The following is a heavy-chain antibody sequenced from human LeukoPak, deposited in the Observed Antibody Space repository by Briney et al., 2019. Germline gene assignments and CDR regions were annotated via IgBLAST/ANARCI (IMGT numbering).Heavy chain of an antibody. Sequence: PGGSLRLSCAASGFTFSNAWMSWVRQAPGKGLEWVGRIKSKTDGGTTDYAAPVKGRFTISRDDSKNTLYLQMNSLKTEDTAVYYCTTDPMVRGAITDYWGQGTLVTVSS. V-gene: IGHV3-15*01. CDR3: TTDPMVRGAITDY. CDR1: GFTFSNAW. CDR2: IKSKTDGGTT. J-gene: IGHJ4*02. D-gene: IGHD3-10*01.